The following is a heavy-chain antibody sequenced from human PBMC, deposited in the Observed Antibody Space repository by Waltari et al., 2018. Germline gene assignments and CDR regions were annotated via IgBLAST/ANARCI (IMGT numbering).Heavy chain of an antibody. CDR1: GYTFSNYD. V-gene: IGHV1-8*02. CDR3: ARGGYAGYSYAYYYYMDV. J-gene: IGHJ6*03. D-gene: IGHD5-18*01. CDR2: MNPNSGNL. Sequence: QVQLVQSGAEVKNPGASVKLSCKTSGYTFSNYDVRWVRQAPGRGLEWMGWMNPNSGNLGFAQGFQGRVTMTRDTSISTVYMELSRLRSDDTAVYYCARGGYAGYSYAYYYYMDVWGKGTTVTVSS.